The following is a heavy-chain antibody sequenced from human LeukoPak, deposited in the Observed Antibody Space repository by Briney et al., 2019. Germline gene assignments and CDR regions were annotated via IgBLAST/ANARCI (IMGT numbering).Heavy chain of an antibody. CDR3: ARDAAVTHYFDY. CDR1: GFTFSNYW. J-gene: IGHJ4*02. D-gene: IGHD2-21*02. CDR2: IREDGSEK. Sequence: GGSLRLSCAASGFTFSNYWMSWVRQAPGKGLEWVANIREDGSEKWYVDSVKGRFTISRDNAKNSLYLQMNILRVEDTAVYYCARDAAVTHYFDYWGQGTLVTVSS. V-gene: IGHV3-7*01.